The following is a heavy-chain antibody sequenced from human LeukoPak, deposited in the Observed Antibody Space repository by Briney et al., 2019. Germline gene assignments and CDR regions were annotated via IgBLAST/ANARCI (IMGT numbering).Heavy chain of an antibody. CDR1: GVSISSSSYY. CDR2: IYYSGTT. CDR3: ARLGLGSSRDY. V-gene: IGHV4-39*01. D-gene: IGHD6-6*01. J-gene: IGHJ4*02. Sequence: SETLSLTGTVSGVSISSSSYYWGWIRQPPGKGLEWIGSIYYSGTTYYNPSLKSRVTISVDTSKNQFSLKLSSVTAADTAVYYCARLGLGSSRDYWGQGTLVTVSS.